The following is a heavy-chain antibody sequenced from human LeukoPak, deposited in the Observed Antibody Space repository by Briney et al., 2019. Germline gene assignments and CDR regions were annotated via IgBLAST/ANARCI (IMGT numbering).Heavy chain of an antibody. CDR2: IIPTFGQP. D-gene: IGHD2-2*01. CDR1: GGTFSSYA. J-gene: IGHJ6*03. CDR3: ASGSDCSSTSCYRYYYYYYMDV. V-gene: IGHV1-69*13. Sequence: SVKVSCKASGGTFSSYAISWVRQAPGQGLEWMGGIIPTFGQPNYAQKFQGRVTITADESTSTAYMELSSLRSEDTAVYYCASGSDCSSTSCYRYYYYYYMDVWGKGTTVTVSS.